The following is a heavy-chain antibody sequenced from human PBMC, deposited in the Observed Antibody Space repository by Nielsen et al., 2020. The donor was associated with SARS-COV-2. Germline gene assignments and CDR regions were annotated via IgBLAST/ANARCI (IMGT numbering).Heavy chain of an antibody. J-gene: IGHJ4*02. D-gene: IGHD1-7*01. Sequence: GESLKISCAASGFTFSSYSMNWVRQAPGKGLEWVSYISSSSSTIYYADSVKGRFTISRDNAKNSLYLQMNSLRAEDTAVYYCARDIGITGTTSWGQGTPVTVSS. CDR3: ARDIGITGTTS. CDR1: GFTFSSYS. V-gene: IGHV3-48*01. CDR2: ISSSSSTI.